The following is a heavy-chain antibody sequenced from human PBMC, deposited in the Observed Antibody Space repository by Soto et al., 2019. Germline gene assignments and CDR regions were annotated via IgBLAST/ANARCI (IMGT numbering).Heavy chain of an antibody. CDR1: GFTFSSYA. CDR3: AKGESSYNWNDAGYFDY. V-gene: IGHV3-23*01. Sequence: GGSLRLSCAASGFTFSSYAMSWVRQAPGKGLEWVSAISGSGGSTYYADSVKGRFTISRDNSKNTLYLQMNSLRAEDTAVYYCAKGESSYNWNDAGYFDYWGQGTLVTVSS. D-gene: IGHD1-20*01. J-gene: IGHJ4*02. CDR2: ISGSGGST.